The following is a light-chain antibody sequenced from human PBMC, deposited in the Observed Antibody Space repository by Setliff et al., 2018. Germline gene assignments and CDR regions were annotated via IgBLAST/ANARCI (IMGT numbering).Light chain of an antibody. CDR2: SNN. Sequence: QSALTQPPSTSGTPGQRVTISCSGSSSNIGGNTVNWYQQLPGTAPRLLIFSNNDRPSGVSNRFTGSKSGTSASLTISGLQSEDEGDYYCATWDVTLNGIVFGGGTKVTVL. J-gene: IGLJ2*01. V-gene: IGLV1-44*01. CDR3: ATWDVTLNGIV. CDR1: SSNIGGNT.